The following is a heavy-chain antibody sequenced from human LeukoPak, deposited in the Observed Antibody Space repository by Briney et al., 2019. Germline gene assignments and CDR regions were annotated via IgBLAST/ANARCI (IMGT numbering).Heavy chain of an antibody. CDR2: MNPNSGNT. J-gene: IGHJ3*02. CDR3: ARVVVQYRRWLQLYGDDAFDI. CDR1: GYTFTSYD. Sequence: ASVKVSCKASGYTFTSYDINWVRQATGQGLEWIGWMNPNSGNTGYAQKFQGRVTMTRNTSISTAYMELSSLRSEDTAVYYCARVVVQYRRWLQLYGDDAFDIWGQGTMVTVSS. V-gene: IGHV1-8*01. D-gene: IGHD5-24*01.